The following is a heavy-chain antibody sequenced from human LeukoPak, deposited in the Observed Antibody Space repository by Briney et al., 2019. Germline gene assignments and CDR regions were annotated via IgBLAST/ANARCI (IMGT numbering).Heavy chain of an antibody. CDR1: GGSFTGYY. D-gene: IGHD4-23*01. CDR2: INHTGNT. V-gene: IGHV4-34*01. CDR3: ARITGYGGGSLRY. Sequence: PSETLSLTCSVDGGSFTGYYWTWIRQPPGKGLEWIGEINHTGNTNYNPSLKSRVTLPIDMSKKQFSLHLTSLTAADTAVYYCARITGYGGGSLRYWGQGTLVAISS. J-gene: IGHJ4*02.